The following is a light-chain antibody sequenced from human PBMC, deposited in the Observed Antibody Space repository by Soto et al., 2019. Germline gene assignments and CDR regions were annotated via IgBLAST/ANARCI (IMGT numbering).Light chain of an antibody. CDR1: ASNIGANYD. CDR2: GTS. J-gene: IGLJ3*02. V-gene: IGLV1-40*01. Sequence: QSVLTQPPSVSWAPGQRVTISCTGGASNIGANYDVHWYQQLPGTAPKLLIYGTSNRPSGVPDRFSGSKSGTSASLAITGLQAEDEAHYFCQSYDFTLGAFWVFGGGTKVTVL. CDR3: QSYDFTLGAFWV.